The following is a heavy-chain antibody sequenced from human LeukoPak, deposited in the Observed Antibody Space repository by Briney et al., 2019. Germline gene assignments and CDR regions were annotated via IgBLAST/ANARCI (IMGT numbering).Heavy chain of an antibody. CDR1: GCSISSYY. J-gene: IGHJ6*02. CDR2: IYYSGST. D-gene: IGHD6-13*01. Sequence: SETLSLTCTVSGCSISSYYWSWIRQPPGKGLEWIGYIYYSGSTNYNPSPKSRVTISVDTSKNQFSLKLISVTAADTAVYYCARGEQLADYYYGMDVWGQGTTVTVSS. CDR3: ARGEQLADYYYGMDV. V-gene: IGHV4-59*01.